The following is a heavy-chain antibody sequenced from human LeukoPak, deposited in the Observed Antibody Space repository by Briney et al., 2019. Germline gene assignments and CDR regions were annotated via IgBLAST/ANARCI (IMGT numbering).Heavy chain of an antibody. J-gene: IGHJ5*02. CDR2: TYYRSKWYN. Sequence: SQTLSLTCAISGDSVSSNSAAWNWIRQSPSRGLEWLGGTYYRSKWYNDYAVSVKSRITINPDTSKNQFSLQLNSVTPEDTAVYYCARMPPSGGYDWYWFDPWGQGTLVTVSS. CDR1: GDSVSSNSAA. CDR3: ARMPPSGGYDWYWFDP. V-gene: IGHV6-1*01. D-gene: IGHD5-12*01.